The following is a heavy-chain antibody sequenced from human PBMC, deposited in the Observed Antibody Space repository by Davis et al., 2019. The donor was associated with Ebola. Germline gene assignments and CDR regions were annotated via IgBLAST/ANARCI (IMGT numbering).Heavy chain of an antibody. CDR3: AAGTTEAWGEYYFDY. J-gene: IGHJ4*02. CDR2: IYYSGNT. CDR1: GGSISSHY. D-gene: IGHD1-7*01. V-gene: IGHV4-59*11. Sequence: PGASLRLSCTVSGGSISSHYWSWIRQPPGKGLEWIGYIYYSGNTNYNPSLKSRVTISVDTSKNQFSLKLSSVTAADTAVYYCAAGTTEAWGEYYFDYWGQGTLVTVSS.